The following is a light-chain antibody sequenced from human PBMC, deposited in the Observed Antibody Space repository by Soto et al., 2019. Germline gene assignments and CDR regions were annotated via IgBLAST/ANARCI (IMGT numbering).Light chain of an antibody. J-gene: IGKJ2*01. CDR3: QQYDTYSYT. Sequence: DIQMTQSPSTLSASIGDRVTITCRASQSINSWLAWYQQKPGKAPKLLIYDASNLASGVPSRFSGSGSGTEFTLLISSLQPGDFATYYCQQYDTYSYTFGQGTKLEI. V-gene: IGKV1-5*01. CDR2: DAS. CDR1: QSINSW.